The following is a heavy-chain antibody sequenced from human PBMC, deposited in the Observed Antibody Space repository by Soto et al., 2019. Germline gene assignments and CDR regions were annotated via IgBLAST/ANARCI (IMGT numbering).Heavy chain of an antibody. CDR2: ISTVPDFT. V-gene: IGHV3-48*02. D-gene: IGHD4-17*01. J-gene: IGHJ4*02. Sequence: EVQLVESGGGFTQAGGSLRLSCAASGFKFSDYSFNWVRQGPGRGLEWIAFISTVPDFTYYADSVKGRFAISRDNAENSVFLQMNSLRDEDTAVYYCAKDRWVTTRSFDFWGQGTLVAVS. CDR3: AKDRWVTTRSFDF. CDR1: GFKFSDYS.